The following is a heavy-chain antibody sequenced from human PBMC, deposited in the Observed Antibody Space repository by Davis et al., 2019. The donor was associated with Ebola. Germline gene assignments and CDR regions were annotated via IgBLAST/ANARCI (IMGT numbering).Heavy chain of an antibody. V-gene: IGHV3-33*01. Sequence: GGSLRLSCAASGFTFSSYGMHWVRQAQGKGLEWVAVIWYDGSNKYYADSVKGRFTISRDNSKNTLYLQMNSLRAEDTAVYYCARAYLRITMIVVEYYFDYWGQGTLVTVSS. CDR2: IWYDGSNK. CDR1: GFTFSSYG. J-gene: IGHJ4*02. D-gene: IGHD3-22*01. CDR3: ARAYLRITMIVVEYYFDY.